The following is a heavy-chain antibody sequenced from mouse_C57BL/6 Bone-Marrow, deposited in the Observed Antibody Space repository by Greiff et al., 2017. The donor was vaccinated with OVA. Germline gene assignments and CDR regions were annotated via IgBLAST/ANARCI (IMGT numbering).Heavy chain of an antibody. CDR1: GYTFTSYT. V-gene: IGHV1-4*01. J-gene: IGHJ2*01. CDR2: INPSSGYT. D-gene: IGHD1-1*01. Sequence: QVQLQQSGAELARPGASVKMSCKASGYTFTSYTMHWVKQRPGQGLEWIGYINPSSGYTEYNEKFKGKATLTSDTSSSTAYMQLSSLTSEDSAIYFCARGGLLLLYWGQGTTLTVSS. CDR3: ARGGLLLLY.